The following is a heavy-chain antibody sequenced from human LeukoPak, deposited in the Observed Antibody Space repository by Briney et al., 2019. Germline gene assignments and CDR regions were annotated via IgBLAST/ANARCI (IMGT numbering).Heavy chain of an antibody. CDR2: IIPIFGTA. CDR3: ARGSTIFGVVIPNWFDP. V-gene: IGHV1-69*13. CDR1: GGTFSSYA. D-gene: IGHD3-3*01. J-gene: IGHJ5*02. Sequence: ASVKVSCKASGGTFSSYAISWVRQAPGQGLEWMGGIIPIFGTANYAQKFQGRVTITADESTSTAYMELSSLRSEDTAVYYCARGSTIFGVVIPNWFDPWGQGTLVTVSS.